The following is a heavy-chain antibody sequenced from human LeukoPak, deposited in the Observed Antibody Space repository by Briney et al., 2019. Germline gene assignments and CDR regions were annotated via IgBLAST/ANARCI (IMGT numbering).Heavy chain of an antibody. Sequence: SETLSLTCTVSGGSISSYYWSWIRQPPGKGLEWIRYIYYSGSTNYNPSLKSRVTISVDTSKNQFSLKLSSVTAADTAVYYCARQVDCSSTSCYVLEPYFDYWGQGTLVTVSS. D-gene: IGHD2-2*01. CDR2: IYYSGST. CDR3: ARQVDCSSTSCYVLEPYFDY. J-gene: IGHJ4*02. CDR1: GGSISSYY. V-gene: IGHV4-59*01.